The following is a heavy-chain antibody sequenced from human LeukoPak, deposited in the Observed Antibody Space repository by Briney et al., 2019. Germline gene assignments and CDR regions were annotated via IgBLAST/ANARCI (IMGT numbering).Heavy chain of an antibody. Sequence: SVKVSCKASGGTFSSYAISWVRQAPGQGLEWMGGIIPIFGTANYAQKFQGRVTITTDESTSTAYMELSSLRSEDTAFYYCAKAELGVDTFFDYWGQGTLVTVSS. V-gene: IGHV1-69*05. D-gene: IGHD3-3*01. CDR3: AKAELGVDTFFDY. CDR2: IIPIFGTA. CDR1: GGTFSSYA. J-gene: IGHJ4*02.